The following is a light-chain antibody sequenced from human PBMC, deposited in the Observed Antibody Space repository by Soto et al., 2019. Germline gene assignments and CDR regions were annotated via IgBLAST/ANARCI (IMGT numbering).Light chain of an antibody. CDR2: DAS. CDR3: QQRSNWPFT. J-gene: IGKJ4*01. Sequence: ENVLTQSPATLSLSPGERATLYCRASQSVSNYVAWYQQKPGQAPRLLIYDASNRATGIPARFSGSGSGTDFTLTISRLEPEDFAVYYCQQRSNWPFTFGGGTKVDIK. CDR1: QSVSNY. V-gene: IGKV3-11*01.